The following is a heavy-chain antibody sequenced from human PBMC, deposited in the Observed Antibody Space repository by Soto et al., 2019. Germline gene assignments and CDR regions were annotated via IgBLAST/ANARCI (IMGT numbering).Heavy chain of an antibody. Sequence: QVQLVQSGAEVKKPGASVKVSCKASGYTFTSYYMHWVRQAPGQGLEWMGIINPSGGSTSYAQKLQGRVTRTRERSTSQVYMERSRLRSEDTDVYYCAGDGAPTIVGVVICQYGMDVWGQGTTVTVSS. D-gene: IGHD3-3*01. CDR3: AGDGAPTIVGVVICQYGMDV. V-gene: IGHV1-46*04. CDR1: GYTFTSYY. CDR2: INPSGGST. J-gene: IGHJ6*02.